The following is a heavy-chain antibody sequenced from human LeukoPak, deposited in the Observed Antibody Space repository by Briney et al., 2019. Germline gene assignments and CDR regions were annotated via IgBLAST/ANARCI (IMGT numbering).Heavy chain of an antibody. CDR1: GYTFTSYG. D-gene: IGHD3-10*01. J-gene: IGHJ4*02. CDR3: ARDRLLLWFGESTLGGFDY. V-gene: IGHV1-18*01. Sequence: GASVKVSCKASGYTFTSYGISWVRQAPGQGLEWMGWISAYNGNTNYAQKLQGRVTMTTDTSTSTAYMELRSLRSDDTAVYYCARDRLLLWFGESTLGGFDYWGQGTLVTVSS. CDR2: ISAYNGNT.